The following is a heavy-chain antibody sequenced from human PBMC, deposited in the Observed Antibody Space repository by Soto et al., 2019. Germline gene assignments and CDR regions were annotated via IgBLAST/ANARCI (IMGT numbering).Heavy chain of an antibody. CDR3: ASSPHLHYYDSSGYCLEY. CDR2: ISSSSSTI. V-gene: IGHV3-48*01. J-gene: IGHJ4*02. CDR1: GFTFSSYA. D-gene: IGHD3-22*01. Sequence: PGGSLRLSCAASGFTFSSYAMSWVRQAPGKGLEWVSYISSSSSTIFYTDSVKGRFTVSRDNAKNSLYLQMNSLRAEDTAVYYCASSPHLHYYDSSGYCLEYWGQGTLVTVSS.